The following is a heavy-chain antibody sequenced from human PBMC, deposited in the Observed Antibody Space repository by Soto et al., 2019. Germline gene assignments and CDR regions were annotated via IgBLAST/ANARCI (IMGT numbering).Heavy chain of an antibody. CDR1: GGSISSSSYY. D-gene: IGHD2-2*01. CDR2: IYYSGST. J-gene: IGHJ6*03. V-gene: IGHV4-39*01. CDR3: ARLRKALGHCSSTSCYRAYYYYYMDV. Sequence: QLQLQESGPGLVKPSETLSRTCTVSGGSISSSSYYWGWIRQPPGKGLEWIGSIYYSGSTYYNPSLKSRVTISVDTSKNQFSLKLSSVTAADTAVYYCARLRKALGHCSSTSCYRAYYYYYMDVWGKGTTVTVSS.